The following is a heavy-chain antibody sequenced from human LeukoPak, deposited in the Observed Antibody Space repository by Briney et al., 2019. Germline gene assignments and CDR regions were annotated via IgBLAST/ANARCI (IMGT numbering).Heavy chain of an antibody. D-gene: IGHD3-10*01. Sequence: GGSLRLSYAASGFTFNNYAMNWVRQAPGKGLEWVSGISDSGSKTYYADSVQGRFTISRDNSKNSLFLQMNSLRAEDTAVYYCGKEEFGELVIGYWGQGILVTVTS. J-gene: IGHJ4*02. V-gene: IGHV3-23*01. CDR1: GFTFNNYA. CDR3: GKEEFGELVIGY. CDR2: ISDSGSKT.